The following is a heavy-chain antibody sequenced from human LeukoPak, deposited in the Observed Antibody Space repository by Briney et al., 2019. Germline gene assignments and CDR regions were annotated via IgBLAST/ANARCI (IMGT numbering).Heavy chain of an antibody. D-gene: IGHD3-22*01. V-gene: IGHV4-39*01. J-gene: IGHJ4*02. Sequence: SETLSLTCTVSGGSFSSSSYYWGWIRQPPGKGLEWIRSIYYSGSTYYNPSLKSRVTISVDTSKNQFSLKLSSVTAADTAVYYCARHAYYYDSSGYFDYWGPGTLVTVSS. CDR2: IYYSGST. CDR1: GGSFSSSSYY. CDR3: ARHAYYYDSSGYFDY.